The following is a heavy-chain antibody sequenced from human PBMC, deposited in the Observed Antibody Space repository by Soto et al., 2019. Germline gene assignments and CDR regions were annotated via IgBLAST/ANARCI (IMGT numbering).Heavy chain of an antibody. CDR3: ARAILPMRVPGGFDL. J-gene: IGHJ5*02. Sequence: QVQLQESGPGLVKPSQTLSLNCTVSGGSINTRGYCWTWIRQHPGKGLEWIGYVHYIRATYYCPSRNSRATISVDTPQSQLPLRLSPVSPADTAVYYCARAILPMRVPGGFDLWGQGTLVTVSP. CDR1: GGSINTRGYC. CDR2: VHYIRAT. V-gene: IGHV4-31*03. D-gene: IGHD3-22*01.